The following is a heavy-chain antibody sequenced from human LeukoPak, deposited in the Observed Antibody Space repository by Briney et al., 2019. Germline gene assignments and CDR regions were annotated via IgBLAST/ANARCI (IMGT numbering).Heavy chain of an antibody. Sequence: TGGSLRLSCAASGFTFSSYGMHWVRQAPGKGLEWIGSIYYSGSTYYNPSLKSRVTISVDTSKNQFFLKLSSVTAADTAVYYCASVMGKAPRRVYYMDVWGKGTTVTVSS. D-gene: IGHD4-23*01. V-gene: IGHV4-39*01. CDR2: IYYSGST. CDR1: GFTFSSYG. CDR3: ASVMGKAPRRVYYMDV. J-gene: IGHJ6*03.